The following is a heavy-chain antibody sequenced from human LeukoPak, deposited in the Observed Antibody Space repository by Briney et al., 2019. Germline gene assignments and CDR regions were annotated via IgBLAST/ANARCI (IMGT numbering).Heavy chain of an antibody. D-gene: IGHD1-1*01. V-gene: IGHV3-23*01. CDR2: INPSGGNT. J-gene: IGHJ4*02. CDR1: GFTVSSYG. Sequence: GGSLRLSCAASGFTVSSYGMTWVRQAPGKGLEWVSAINPSGGNTYYADSVRGRFTISRGNSKNTLYLQINTLRAEDTAVYYCATTKQARRYFDYWGQGTLVTVSS. CDR3: ATTKQARRYFDY.